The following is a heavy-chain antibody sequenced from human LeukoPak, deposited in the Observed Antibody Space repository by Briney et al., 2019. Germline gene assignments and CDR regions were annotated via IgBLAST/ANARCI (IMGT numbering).Heavy chain of an antibody. CDR3: AREDYGSGSYPLDY. D-gene: IGHD3-10*01. CDR1: GFXFSSYA. V-gene: IGHV3-30-3*01. J-gene: IGHJ4*02. CDR2: ISYDGSNK. Sequence: GGSLRLSCAASGFXFSSYAIHWVRQAPGKGLEWVAVISYDGSNKYYADSVKGRFTISRDNSKNTLYLQMNSLRAEDTAVYYCAREDYGSGSYPLDYWGQGTLVTVSS.